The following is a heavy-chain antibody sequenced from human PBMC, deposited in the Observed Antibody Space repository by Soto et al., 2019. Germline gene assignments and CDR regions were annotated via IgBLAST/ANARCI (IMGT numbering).Heavy chain of an antibody. Sequence: QVQLEQWGAGLLKPSETLSLTCAIYGGSFSGFYWSWIRQPPGKGLEGIGEINDSGTTNYNQSLKSRVTISADTSKTHFSLRLTSVTAADTAVYYCARETSQNVYSHYGMDVWGQGTTVTVSS. CDR2: INDSGTT. CDR3: ARETSQNVYSHYGMDV. V-gene: IGHV4-34*02. J-gene: IGHJ6*02. CDR1: GGSFSGFY.